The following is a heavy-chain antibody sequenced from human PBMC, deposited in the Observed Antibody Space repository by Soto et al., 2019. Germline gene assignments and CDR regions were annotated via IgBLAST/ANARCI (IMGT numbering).Heavy chain of an antibody. J-gene: IGHJ4*02. CDR3: AKIGNNYLYYFDS. D-gene: IGHD4-4*01. CDR2: ISWNGGRI. CDR1: GFTFEDFA. Sequence: ESGGGLVQPGRSLRLSCAASGFTFEDFAMNWVRQAPGKGPEWVSRISWNGGRIDYADSVKGRFTISRDNAKNALYLQMNSLRPEDTALYYCAKIGNNYLYYFDSWGQGTLVTVSS. V-gene: IGHV3-9*01.